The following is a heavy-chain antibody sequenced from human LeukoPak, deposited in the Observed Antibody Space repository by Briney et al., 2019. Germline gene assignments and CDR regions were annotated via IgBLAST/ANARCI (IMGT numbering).Heavy chain of an antibody. CDR1: GYTFTSYG. CDR3: ARDAPDYYDSSGYPHGYFQH. J-gene: IGHJ1*01. V-gene: IGHV1-18*01. D-gene: IGHD3-22*01. CDR2: ISAYNGNT. Sequence: ASVKVSCKASGYTFTSYGISWVRQAPGQGLEWMGWISAYNGNTNYAQKLQGRVTMTTDTSTSTAYMELRSLRSDDTAVYYCARDAPDYYDSSGYPHGYFQHWGQGTLVTVSS.